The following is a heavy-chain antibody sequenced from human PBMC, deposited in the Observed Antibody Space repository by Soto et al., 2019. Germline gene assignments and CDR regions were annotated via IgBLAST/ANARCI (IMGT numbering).Heavy chain of an antibody. CDR3: ATSNWFDP. CDR1: GGSISTSNW. V-gene: IGHV4-4*02. Sequence: SETLSLTCAVSGGSISTSNWWSWVRQPPGKGLEWIGEVYRTGSTNYNPSLESRLTISVDKSKNQFSLKLTSVTAADTAVYYCATSNWFDPWGQGTLVTVSS. CDR2: VYRTGST. J-gene: IGHJ5*02.